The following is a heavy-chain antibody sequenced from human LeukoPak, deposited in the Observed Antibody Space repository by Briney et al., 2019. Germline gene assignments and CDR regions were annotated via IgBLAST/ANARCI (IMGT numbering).Heavy chain of an antibody. CDR3: AKDSPREGIVGATGGY. CDR1: GYTFSSYG. D-gene: IGHD1-26*01. V-gene: IGHV3-30*02. Sequence: GGSLRLSCAASGYTFSSYGMHWVRQAPGKGLEWVAFIRYDGSNKYYADSVKGRFTISRDNSKNTLYLQMNSLRAEDTAVYYCAKDSPREGIVGATGGYWGQGTLVTVPS. CDR2: IRYDGSNK. J-gene: IGHJ4*02.